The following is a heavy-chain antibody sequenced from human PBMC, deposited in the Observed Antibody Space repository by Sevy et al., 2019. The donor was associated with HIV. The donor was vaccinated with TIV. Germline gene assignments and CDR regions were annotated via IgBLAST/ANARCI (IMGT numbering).Heavy chain of an antibody. V-gene: IGHV1-8*01. D-gene: IGHD6-6*01. CDR2: MNPNSGNT. CDR1: VYTFTSYD. J-gene: IGHJ6*02. CDR3: ARSAYSSSSNYYYGMDV. Sequence: ASVKVSCKASVYTFTSYDINWVRQATGQGLEWMGWMNPNSGNTGYAQKFQGRVTMTRNTSISTAYMELSSLRSEDTAVYYCARSAYSSSSNYYYGMDVWGQGTTVTVSS.